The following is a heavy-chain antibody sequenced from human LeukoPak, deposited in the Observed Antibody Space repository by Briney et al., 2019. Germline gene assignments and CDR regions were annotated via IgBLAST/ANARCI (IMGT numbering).Heavy chain of an antibody. CDR3: AREGSRFLLYNWFDP. V-gene: IGHV4-38-2*02. CDR2: IYYSGST. J-gene: IGHJ5*02. CDR1: GYSISSGYY. Sequence: PSETLSLTCTVSGYSISSGYYWGWIRQPPGKGLEWIGSIYYSGSTHYNPSLKSRVTISVDTSKNQFSLKLSSVTAADTAVYYCAREGSRFLLYNWFDPWGQGTLVTVSS. D-gene: IGHD3-16*01.